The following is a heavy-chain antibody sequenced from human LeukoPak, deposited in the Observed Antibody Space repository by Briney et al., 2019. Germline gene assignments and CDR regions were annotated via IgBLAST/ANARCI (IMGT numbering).Heavy chain of an antibody. V-gene: IGHV1-3*01. D-gene: IGHD4-17*01. Sequence: GASVKVSCKASEYTFTRHTIHWVRQAPGRRLEWMGWINAGNGDTKYSQKFQDSVSITRDTSASTAYMELSSLRSEDTAVYYCARETSVTQNDAFDIWGQGTMVTVSS. CDR3: ARETSVTQNDAFDI. CDR2: INAGNGDT. CDR1: EYTFTRHT. J-gene: IGHJ3*02.